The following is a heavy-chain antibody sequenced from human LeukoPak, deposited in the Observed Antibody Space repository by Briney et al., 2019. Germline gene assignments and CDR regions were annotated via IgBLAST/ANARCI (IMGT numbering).Heavy chain of an antibody. D-gene: IGHD6-13*01. CDR2: ISAYNGNT. CDR3: ARYPLSYSGNWHYYFDY. CDR1: GYTSTSYG. V-gene: IGHV1-18*04. J-gene: IGHJ4*02. Sequence: ASVKVSCKASGYTSTSYGISWVRQAPGQGLEWMGWISAYNGNTNYAQNLQDRVFMNTDTSTTTAYMELRSLRSDDTAVYYCARYPLSYSGNWHYYFDYWGQGTLVTVSS.